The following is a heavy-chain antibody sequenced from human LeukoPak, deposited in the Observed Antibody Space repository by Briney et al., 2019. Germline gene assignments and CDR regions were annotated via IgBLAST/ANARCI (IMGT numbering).Heavy chain of an antibody. CDR1: GGSISSYY. CDR2: IYTSGST. V-gene: IGHV4-4*07. D-gene: IGHD3-3*01. CDR3: ASVHYDFWSGPPDYYMDV. Sequence: SGPGLVKPSETLSLTCTVSGGSISSYYWSWIRQPAGKGLEWIRRIYTSGSTNYNPSLKSRVTISVDTSKNQFSLKLSSVTAADTAVYYCASVHYDFWSGPPDYYMDVWGKGTTATVSS. J-gene: IGHJ6*03.